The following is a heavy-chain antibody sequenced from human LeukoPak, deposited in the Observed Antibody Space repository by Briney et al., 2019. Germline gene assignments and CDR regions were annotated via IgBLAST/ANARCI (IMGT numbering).Heavy chain of an antibody. D-gene: IGHD2-15*01. CDR3: AKGVYSGGSCYFDY. J-gene: IGHJ4*02. CDR1: GFTFSSYA. Sequence: PGGSPRLSCAASGFTFSSYAMSWVRQAPGKGLEWVSAISGSGGSTYYADSVKGRFTISRDNSKNTLYLQMNSLRAEDTAVYYCAKGVYSGGSCYFDYWGQGTLVTVSS. CDR2: ISGSGGST. V-gene: IGHV3-23*01.